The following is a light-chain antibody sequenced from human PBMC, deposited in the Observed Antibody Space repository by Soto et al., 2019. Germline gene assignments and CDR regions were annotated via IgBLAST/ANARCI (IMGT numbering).Light chain of an antibody. CDR1: QSVLSSSNNKNY. Sequence: DIVMTQSPDSLAVSLGERATINCKSSQSVLSSSNNKNYLAWYQQKPGQPPKLLIYWASTRESGVPDRFSGSGSGTDFTLTISRLQAEDVAVYYCQQYYSTPYTFGQGTKLEIK. CDR3: QQYYSTPYT. CDR2: WAS. V-gene: IGKV4-1*01. J-gene: IGKJ2*01.